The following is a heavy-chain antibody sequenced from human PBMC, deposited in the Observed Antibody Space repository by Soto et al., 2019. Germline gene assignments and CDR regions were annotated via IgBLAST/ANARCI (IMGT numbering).Heavy chain of an antibody. D-gene: IGHD2-15*01. CDR2: INHSGST. CDR3: ARGLEKVVVAATFVSYWFDP. Sequence: SETLSLTCAVCGGSFSGYYWSWIRQPPGKGLEWIGEINHSGSTNYNPSLKSRVTISVDTSKNQFSLKLSSVTAADTAVYYCARGLEKVVVAATFVSYWFDPWGQGTLVTVS. J-gene: IGHJ5*02. V-gene: IGHV4-34*01. CDR1: GGSFSGYY.